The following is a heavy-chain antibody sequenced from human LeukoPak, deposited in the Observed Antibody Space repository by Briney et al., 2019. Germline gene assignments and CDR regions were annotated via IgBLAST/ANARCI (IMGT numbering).Heavy chain of an antibody. CDR2: INPSGGST. CDR3: ARVPAQSNSNYVHWFDP. Sequence: GASVKVSCKASGYTFTSYYIHWVRQAPGQGLEWMGIINPSGGSTSYAQKFQGRVTMTRDTSTSTVYMELSSLRSEDTAVYYCARVPAQSNSNYVHWFDPWGQGTLVTVSS. CDR1: GYTFTSYY. V-gene: IGHV1-46*01. D-gene: IGHD4-11*01. J-gene: IGHJ5*02.